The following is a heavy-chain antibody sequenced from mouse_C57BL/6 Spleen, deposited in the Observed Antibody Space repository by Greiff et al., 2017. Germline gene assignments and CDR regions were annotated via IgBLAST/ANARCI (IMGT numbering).Heavy chain of an antibody. Sequence: VQLQQSGAELVKPGASVKISCKASGYAFSSYWMNWVKQRSGKGLEWIGQIYPGDGDTNYNGKFKGKATLTADKSSSTAYMQLSSLTSEDSAVYFCATGGSNGYAMDYWGQGTSVTVSS. CDR3: ATGGSNGYAMDY. CDR2: IYPGDGDT. J-gene: IGHJ4*01. D-gene: IGHD1-1*01. V-gene: IGHV1-80*01. CDR1: GYAFSSYW.